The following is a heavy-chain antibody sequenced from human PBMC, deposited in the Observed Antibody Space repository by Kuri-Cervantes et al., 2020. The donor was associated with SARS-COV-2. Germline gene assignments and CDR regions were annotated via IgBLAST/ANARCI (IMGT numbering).Heavy chain of an antibody. V-gene: IGHV3-9*01. D-gene: IGHD1-26*01. J-gene: IGHJ4*02. Sequence: GGSLRLSCAASGFTFDDYAMHWVRQAPGKGLEWVSGISWNSGSIGYADSVKGRFTISRDNAKNSLYLQMNSLRAEDTAVYYCATRSLDSWGQGTLVTVSS. CDR1: GFTFDDYA. CDR3: ATRSLDS. CDR2: ISWNSGSI.